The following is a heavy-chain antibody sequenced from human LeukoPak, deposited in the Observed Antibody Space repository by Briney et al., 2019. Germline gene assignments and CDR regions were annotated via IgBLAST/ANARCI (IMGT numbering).Heavy chain of an antibody. D-gene: IGHD3-10*01. Sequence: GRSLRLSCAASGFTFSSYGMHGVRQVSGKGLEWVAAISDDGSNKYYADSVKGRFTISRDKSKNTLYLQMNSLRAEDTAVYYCARDRSGSWTIDYWGQGTLVTVSS. CDR1: GFTFSSYG. J-gene: IGHJ4*02. V-gene: IGHV3-30*03. CDR2: ISDDGSNK. CDR3: ARDRSGSWTIDY.